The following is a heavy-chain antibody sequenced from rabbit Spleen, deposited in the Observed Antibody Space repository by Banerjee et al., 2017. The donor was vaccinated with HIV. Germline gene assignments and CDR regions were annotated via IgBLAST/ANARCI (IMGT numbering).Heavy chain of an antibody. Sequence: QEQLVESGGGLVQPGGSLKLSCKASGFDFSSYGVNWVRQAPGKGLEWIGYIDPVFGITYYANWVNGRFTISSHNAQNTLFLQLNSLTAADTATYFCVREVAAKFNLWGPGTLVTVS. CDR1: GFDFSSYG. CDR2: IDPVFGIT. CDR3: VREVAAKFNL. D-gene: IGHD4-1*01. V-gene: IGHV1S47*01. J-gene: IGHJ4*01.